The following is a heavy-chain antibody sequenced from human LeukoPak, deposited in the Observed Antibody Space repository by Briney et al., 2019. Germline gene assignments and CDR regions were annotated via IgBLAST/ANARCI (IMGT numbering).Heavy chain of an antibody. V-gene: IGHV3-7*01. D-gene: IGHD2-2*01. CDR1: GLTFTDFW. Sequence: GGSLRLSCAASGLTFTDFWMNWVRQAPGGWLEWVANIKPDGSEKYYVDSVKGRFAISRDNAKNEVYLEMNSLRAEDTGVYYCSGRDSSRSPRAYWGQGTLVSVSS. CDR2: IKPDGSEK. CDR3: SGRDSSRSPRAY. J-gene: IGHJ4*02.